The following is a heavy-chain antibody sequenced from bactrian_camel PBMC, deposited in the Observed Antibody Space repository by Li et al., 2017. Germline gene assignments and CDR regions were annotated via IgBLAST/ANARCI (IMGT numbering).Heavy chain of an antibody. CDR3: AAQLNRQRCRLSWDFEFRY. V-gene: IGHV3S68*01. D-gene: IGHD5*01. CDR2: IMISSDGNI. Sequence: HVQLVESGGSSVQDGGSLRLSCTISGGTFGATDMGWYRQAPGKEREGVAAIMISSDGNIDYADSVKGRFTISLDNAKNTLYLQMNSLKPVDTAMYYCAAQLNRQRCRLSWDFEFRYWGRGTQVTVS. CDR1: GGTFGATD. J-gene: IGHJ6*01.